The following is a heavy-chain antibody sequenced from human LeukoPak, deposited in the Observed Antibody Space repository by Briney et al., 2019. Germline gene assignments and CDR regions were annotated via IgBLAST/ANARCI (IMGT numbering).Heavy chain of an antibody. CDR1: GFTFSSYG. V-gene: IGHV3-30*18. J-gene: IGHJ6*02. CDR3: AKDGHYDILTGYYMGYYYGMDV. Sequence: PGGSLRLSCAASGFTFSSYGMHWVRQAPGKGLEWVAVISYDGSNKYYADSVKGRFTISRDNSKNTLYLQMNSLRAEDTAVYYCAKDGHYDILTGYYMGYYYGMDVWGQGTTVTVSS. D-gene: IGHD3-9*01. CDR2: ISYDGSNK.